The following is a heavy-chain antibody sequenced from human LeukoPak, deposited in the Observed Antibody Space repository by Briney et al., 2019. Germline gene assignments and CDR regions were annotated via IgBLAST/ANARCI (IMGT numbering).Heavy chain of an antibody. Sequence: SVKVSCKASGGTFSSYAISWVRQAPGQGLEWMGGIIPIFGTANYAQKFQGRVTITADESTSTAYMELSSLRSEDTAVYYCVRDSHLPPYSYGYYFDYWGQGTLVTVSS. V-gene: IGHV1-69*13. CDR2: IIPIFGTA. CDR3: VRDSHLPPYSYGYYFDY. CDR1: GGTFSSYA. J-gene: IGHJ4*02. D-gene: IGHD5-18*01.